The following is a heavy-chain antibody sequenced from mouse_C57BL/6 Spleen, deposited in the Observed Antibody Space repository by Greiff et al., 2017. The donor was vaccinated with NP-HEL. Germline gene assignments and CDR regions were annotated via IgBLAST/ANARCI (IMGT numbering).Heavy chain of an antibody. Sequence: QVQLQQPGAELVKPGASVKMSCKASGYTFTSYWITWVKQRPGQGLEWIGDIYPGSGSTNYNEKFKSKATLTVDTSSSTAYMQLSSLTSEDSAVYYCARGEEANWDDYYAMDYWGQGTSVTV. V-gene: IGHV1-55*01. CDR1: GYTFTSYW. CDR2: IYPGSGST. J-gene: IGHJ4*01. D-gene: IGHD4-1*01. CDR3: ARGEEANWDDYYAMDY.